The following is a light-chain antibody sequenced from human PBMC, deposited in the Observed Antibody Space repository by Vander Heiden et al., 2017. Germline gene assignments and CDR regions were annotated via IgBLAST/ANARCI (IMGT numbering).Light chain of an antibody. CDR3: QSADSAGSYVV. J-gene: IGLJ2*01. CDR2: KDT. Sequence: SYELTHPPSVSVSPGQTARITCSGAALPQQYVYWYQQKPGQAPKLVIYKDTERPSGIPERFSGSSSETTATLAISGVQAEDEADYYCQSADSAGSYVVFGGGTRLTVL. V-gene: IGLV3-25*03. CDR1: ALPQQY.